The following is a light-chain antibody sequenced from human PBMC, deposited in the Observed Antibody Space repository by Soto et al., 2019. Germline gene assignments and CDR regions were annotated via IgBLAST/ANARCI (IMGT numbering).Light chain of an antibody. J-gene: IGKJ2*01. CDR1: QNIVNW. CDR2: KTS. V-gene: IGKV1-5*03. Sequence: DIQMTQSPSTLSASVGDRVTISCRARQNIVNWLAWYQQKPGKAPNLLIYKTSTLQRGVPSRFSGSGSGTEFTLTISSLQPDDFATYYCQQYDSHPMYTFGQGTKVEIX. CDR3: QQYDSHPMYT.